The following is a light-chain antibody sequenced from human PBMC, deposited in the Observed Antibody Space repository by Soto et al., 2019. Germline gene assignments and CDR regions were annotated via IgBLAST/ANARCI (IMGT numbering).Light chain of an antibody. Sequence: QSALTQPRSVSGSPGQSVTISCTGTSSDVVSWYQQHPGKAPKLIIYYVSQRPSGVPDRFSGSKSGNTASLTISGLQAEDEADYYCCSSAGGFTWVFGGETKVTVL. CDR1: SSDVV. CDR2: YVS. CDR3: CSSAGGFTWV. V-gene: IGLV2-11*01. J-gene: IGLJ3*02.